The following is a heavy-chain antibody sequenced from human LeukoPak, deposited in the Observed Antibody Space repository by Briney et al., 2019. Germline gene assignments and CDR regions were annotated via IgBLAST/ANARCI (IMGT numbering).Heavy chain of an antibody. CDR2: ISYDGSEK. D-gene: IGHD3-9*01. CDR3: ARPPNYDILTAFDY. J-gene: IGHJ4*02. CDR1: GFTFSSYG. V-gene: IGHV3-30*03. Sequence: GRSLRLSCAASGFTFSSYGMHWVRQAPGKGLEWVAVISYDGSEKYYADSVKGRFTISRDNSKNTLYLKMNSLRAEDMAVYYCARPPNYDILTAFDYWGQGTLVTVSS.